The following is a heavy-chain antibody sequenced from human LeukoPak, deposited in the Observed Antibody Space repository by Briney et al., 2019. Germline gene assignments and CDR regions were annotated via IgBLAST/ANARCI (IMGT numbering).Heavy chain of an antibody. CDR2: IWYDGSNK. Sequence: GGSVRLSCAASVFVFSSYWIDWVRHAPGKGLEWVEDIWYDGSNKYYADSVKGRFTISRDNSKNTLYLQMGSLRAEDMAVYYCARGGYYDSSGCPDYWGQGTLVTVSS. D-gene: IGHD3-22*01. CDR3: ARGGYYDSSGCPDY. CDR1: VFVFSSYW. J-gene: IGHJ4*02. V-gene: IGHV3-33*08.